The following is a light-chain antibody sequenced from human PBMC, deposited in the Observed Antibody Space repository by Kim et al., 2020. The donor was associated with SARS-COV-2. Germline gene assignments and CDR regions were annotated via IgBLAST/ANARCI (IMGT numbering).Light chain of an antibody. CDR1: QSVSSTY. Sequence: SPGERPTLTRRASQSVSSTYLAWYHQKPGQAPRLLIYGPSSRATGIPDRFSGSGSGTDFTLTISRLEPEDFAVYYCQQYGSSPLTFGGGTKVDIK. CDR2: GPS. V-gene: IGKV3-20*01. J-gene: IGKJ4*01. CDR3: QQYGSSPLT.